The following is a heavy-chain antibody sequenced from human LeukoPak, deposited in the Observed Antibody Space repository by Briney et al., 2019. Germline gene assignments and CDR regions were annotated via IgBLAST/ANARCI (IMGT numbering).Heavy chain of an antibody. J-gene: IGHJ4*02. Sequence: PGGSLRLSCAASGFTVSSNYMSWVRQAPGKGLEWVSFIYSGGNTYYADSVKGRFTISRDNSKNTWYLQMNSLRAEDTAVYYCARSFTGAYFDYWGQGTLVTVSS. V-gene: IGHV3-53*01. CDR1: GFTVSSNY. D-gene: IGHD1-14*01. CDR3: ARSFTGAYFDY. CDR2: IYSGGNT.